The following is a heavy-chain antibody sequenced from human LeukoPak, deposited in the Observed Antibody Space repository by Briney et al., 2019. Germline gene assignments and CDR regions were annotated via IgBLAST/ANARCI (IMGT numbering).Heavy chain of an antibody. CDR1: GGSISSYY. J-gene: IGHJ4*02. V-gene: IGHV4-59*01. CDR3: ARGGYSYVTD. Sequence: PSETLSLTCTVSGGSISSYYWSWIRQPPGKGLEWIGYIYYSGSTNYNPSLKSRVTISVDTSKNQFSLKLSSVTAADTAVYYCARGGYSYVTDWGQGTLVTVSS. CDR2: IYYSGST. D-gene: IGHD5-18*01.